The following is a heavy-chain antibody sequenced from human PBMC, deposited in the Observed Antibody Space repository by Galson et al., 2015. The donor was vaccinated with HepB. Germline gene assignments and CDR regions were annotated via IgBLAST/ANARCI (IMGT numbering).Heavy chain of an antibody. Sequence: SLRLSCAASGFTFRSLGMTWVRQAPGTGLDCVSAISVSGGSQDYADSVRGRFTISRDKSNNMLYLQMDNLRAEDTAVNYCAKGTTNIDSWGQGIQVTVSS. V-gene: IGHV3-23*01. J-gene: IGHJ4*02. CDR1: GFTFRSLG. CDR3: AKGTTNIDS. CDR2: ISVSGGSQ. D-gene: IGHD1-1*01.